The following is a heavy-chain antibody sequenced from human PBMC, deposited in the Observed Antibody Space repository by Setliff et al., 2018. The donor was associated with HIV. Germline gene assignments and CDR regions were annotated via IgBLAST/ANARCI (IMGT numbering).Heavy chain of an antibody. J-gene: IGHJ6*03. CDR1: SGSFSGYY. Sequence: SETLSLTCAVYSGSFSGYYWSWIRQSPGKGLEWIGEINHGGSTKHNPSFKSRLAMSVDTSKQQFSLKLNSVTAADTAVYYCARHYDSSGPNYRYYYMDVWGKGTTVTVSS. V-gene: IGHV4-34*01. CDR2: INHGGST. CDR3: ARHYDSSGPNYRYYYMDV. D-gene: IGHD3-22*01.